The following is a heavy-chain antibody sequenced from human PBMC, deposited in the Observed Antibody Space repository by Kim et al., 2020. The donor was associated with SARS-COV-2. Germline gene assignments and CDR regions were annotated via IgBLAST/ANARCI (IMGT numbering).Heavy chain of an antibody. V-gene: IGHV3-23*01. D-gene: IGHD2-2*01. J-gene: IGHJ6*02. CDR1: GFTFSSYA. Sequence: GGSLRLSCAASGFTFSSYAMSWVRQAPGKGLEWVSAISGSGGSTYYADSVKGRFTISRDNSKNTLYLQMNSLRAEDTAVYYCAKDHADAIVGCSSTSCSHGMDVWGQGTTVTVSS. CDR2: ISGSGGST. CDR3: AKDHADAIVGCSSTSCSHGMDV.